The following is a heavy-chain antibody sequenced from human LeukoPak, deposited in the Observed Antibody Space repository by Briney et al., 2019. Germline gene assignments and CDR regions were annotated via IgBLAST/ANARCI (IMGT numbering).Heavy chain of an antibody. J-gene: IGHJ4*02. CDR2: IKQDGSEK. D-gene: IGHD1-7*01. Sequence: GGSLRLSCAASGFTFSTYSVNWVRQAPGKGLEWVANIKQDGSEKYYVNSVKGQFTISRDNAKNSLYLQMSSLRAEDTAIYFCAREDDWNYEEYWGQGTLVTVSS. V-gene: IGHV3-7*01. CDR3: AREDDWNYEEY. CDR1: GFTFSTYS.